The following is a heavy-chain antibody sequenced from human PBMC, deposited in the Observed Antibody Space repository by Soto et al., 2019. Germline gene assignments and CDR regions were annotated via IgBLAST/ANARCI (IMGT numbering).Heavy chain of an antibody. CDR3: VKGEYYYDSSGYYPFDY. D-gene: IGHD3-22*01. CDR1: GFIFNNYW. Sequence: GGSLRLSCAASGFIFNNYWMHWVRQAPGKGLEYVSSISTNGGSTHYADSVKGRFTISRDNSKNTQYLQMSSLRADDTAVYYCVKGEYYYDSSGYYPFDYWGQGTLVTVSS. J-gene: IGHJ4*02. V-gene: IGHV3-64D*06. CDR2: ISTNGGST.